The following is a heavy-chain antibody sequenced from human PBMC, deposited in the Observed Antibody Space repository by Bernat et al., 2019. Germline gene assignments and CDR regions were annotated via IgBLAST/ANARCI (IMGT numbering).Heavy chain of an antibody. J-gene: IGHJ4*02. V-gene: IGHV3-23*01. CDR1: GFTFSSYA. CDR2: MSGSGGGT. D-gene: IGHD2-2*01. CDR3: AKDRSGVPAAINY. Sequence: EVQLLESGGGLVQPGGSLRLSCAASGFTFSSYAMTWVRQAPGKGLEWVSSMSGSGGGTYYADSVKGRFTISRDNSKNTLYLQMNSLRAEDTAVYFCAKDRSGVPAAINYWGQGSLVTVSS.